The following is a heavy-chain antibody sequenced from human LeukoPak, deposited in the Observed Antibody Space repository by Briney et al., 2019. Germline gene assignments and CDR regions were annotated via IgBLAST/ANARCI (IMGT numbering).Heavy chain of an antibody. D-gene: IGHD3-3*01. V-gene: IGHV1-58*02. J-gene: IGHJ5*02. CDR1: GFTFSTSV. CDR3: AAELKVGDIYFDP. CDR2: IVIGSGST. Sequence: ASVKVSCKASGFTFSTSVMHWVRQTRGQRREWMGWIVIGSGSTNYAQNFQGRVTLTRDMSTSTAYMEVISLTSEDTATYYCAAELKVGDIYFDPWGQGTLVTVSS.